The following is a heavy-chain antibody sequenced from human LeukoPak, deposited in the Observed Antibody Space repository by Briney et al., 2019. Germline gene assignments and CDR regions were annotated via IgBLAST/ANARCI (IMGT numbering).Heavy chain of an antibody. CDR2: ISSSGSTK. V-gene: IGHV3-48*03. Sequence: GGSLRLSCAASGFTFSSYEMNWVRQAPGKGLEWVSYISSSGSTKYYADSVKGRFTISRDNSKNTLYLQMNSLRAEDTAVYYCALHGSGWYSTGRRRLEYWGQGTLVTVSS. CDR1: GFTFSSYE. D-gene: IGHD6-19*01. J-gene: IGHJ4*02. CDR3: ALHGSGWYSTGRRRLEY.